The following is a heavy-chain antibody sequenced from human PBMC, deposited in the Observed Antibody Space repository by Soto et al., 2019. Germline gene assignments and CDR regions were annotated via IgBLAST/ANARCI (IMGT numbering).Heavy chain of an antibody. CDR1: GYTFTDYY. Sequence: QVQLVQSGAEVKKPGASVKVSCEASGYTFTDYYMHWVRQAPGQGLEWMGWINSNSGGTNYAQKFQGRVTMTRDTSITTVYMELRRLRSDDTAVYYCARDSPSLAYCGGDCYSRDYWGQGTLVTVSS. J-gene: IGHJ4*02. CDR2: INSNSGGT. CDR3: ARDSPSLAYCGGDCYSRDY. D-gene: IGHD2-21*02. V-gene: IGHV1-2*02.